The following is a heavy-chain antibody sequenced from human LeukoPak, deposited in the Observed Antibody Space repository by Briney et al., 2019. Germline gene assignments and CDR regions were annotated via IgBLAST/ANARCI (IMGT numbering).Heavy chain of an antibody. V-gene: IGHV1-69*13. Sequence: ASLKVSCKASGGTFSRYAISWVRQAPGQGLEWMGGITPIFGIPNYAQKFQGRVTITADESTSTAYMELSSLRSEDTAVYYCARENERWLQLRYFDYWGQGTLVTVSS. CDR1: GGTFSRYA. CDR2: ITPIFGIP. J-gene: IGHJ4*02. CDR3: ARENERWLQLRYFDY. D-gene: IGHD5-24*01.